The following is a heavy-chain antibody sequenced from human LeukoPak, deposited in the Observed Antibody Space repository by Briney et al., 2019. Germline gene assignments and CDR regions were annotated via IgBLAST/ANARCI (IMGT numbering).Heavy chain of an antibody. D-gene: IGHD2-2*01. CDR1: GFTFSSYS. CDR3: ARGVPPDY. CDR2: ISSSSSYI. V-gene: IGHV3-21*01. J-gene: IGHJ4*02. Sequence: GGSLRLSCAASGFTFSSYSMNWVRQAPGKGLEWVSYISSSSSYIYYADSVKGRFTISRDNSKNTLYLQMNSLRAEDTAVYYCARGVPPDYWGQGTLVTVSS.